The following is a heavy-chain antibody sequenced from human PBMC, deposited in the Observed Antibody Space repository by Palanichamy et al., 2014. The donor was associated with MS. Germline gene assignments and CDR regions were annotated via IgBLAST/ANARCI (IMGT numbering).Heavy chain of an antibody. V-gene: IGHV3-9*01. CDR2: ISWNSGSI. CDR1: GFTFDDYA. CDR3: AKGGYSSSWAHFDY. J-gene: IGHJ4*02. Sequence: EVQLVESGGGLVQPGRSLRLSCAASGFTFDDYAMHWVRQAPGKGLEWVSGISWNSGSIGYADSVKGRFTISRDNAKNSLYLQMNNLRAEDTALYYCAKGGYSSSWAHFDYWGQGTLVTVSS. D-gene: IGHD6-13*01.